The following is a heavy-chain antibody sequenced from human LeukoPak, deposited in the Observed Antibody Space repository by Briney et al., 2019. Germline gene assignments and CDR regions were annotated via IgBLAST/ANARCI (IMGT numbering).Heavy chain of an antibody. CDR3: ASPRGYGYYFDY. CDR1: GFTFSSYW. D-gene: IGHD5-12*01. Sequence: PGGSLRLSCAASGFTFSSYWMSWVRQAPGKGLEWVANIKQDGSEKYYVDSVKGRSTISRDNAKNSLYLQMNSLRAEDTAVYYCASPRGYGYYFDYWGQGTLVTVSS. J-gene: IGHJ4*02. CDR2: IKQDGSEK. V-gene: IGHV3-7*01.